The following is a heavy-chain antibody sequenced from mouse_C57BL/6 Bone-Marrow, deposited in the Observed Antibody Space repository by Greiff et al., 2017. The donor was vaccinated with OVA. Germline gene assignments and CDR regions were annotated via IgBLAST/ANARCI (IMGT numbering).Heavy chain of an antibody. Sequence: EVQLQQSGAELVRPGASVKLSCTASGFNIKDDYMHWVKQRPEQGLEWIGWIDPENGDTEYASKFQGKATITADTSSNTAYLQLSSLTSEDTAVYYCTTLYYGSSYYFDYWGQGTTLTVSS. V-gene: IGHV14-4*01. CDR1: GFNIKDDY. J-gene: IGHJ2*01. CDR2: IDPENGDT. D-gene: IGHD1-1*01. CDR3: TTLYYGSSYYFDY.